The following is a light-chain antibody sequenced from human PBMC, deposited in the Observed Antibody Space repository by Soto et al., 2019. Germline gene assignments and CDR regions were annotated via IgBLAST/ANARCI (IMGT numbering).Light chain of an antibody. J-gene: IGKJ1*01. Sequence: EFVLTQSPGTLSLSPGERATLSCRASQRVTSSYLAWYQQKPGQAPRLLIYGASSRATGIPDRFSGSGSGTDFTLTISRLEAEDFAVYYCQQYGSSPWTFGQGTKVDIK. CDR2: GAS. V-gene: IGKV3-20*01. CDR1: QRVTSSY. CDR3: QQYGSSPWT.